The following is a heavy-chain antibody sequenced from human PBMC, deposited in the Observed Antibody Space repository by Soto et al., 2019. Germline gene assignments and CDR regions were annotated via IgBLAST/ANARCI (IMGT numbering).Heavy chain of an antibody. CDR1: GYTFTSYY. J-gene: IGHJ6*03. Sequence: GASVQVSCKASGYTFTSYYMHWVRQAPGQGLEWMGIINPSGGSTSYAQKFQGRVTMTRDTSTSTVYMELSSLRSEDTAVYYCARALEPATPYYYYYMDVWGKGTTVTVSS. D-gene: IGHD1-1*01. CDR2: INPSGGST. V-gene: IGHV1-46*03. CDR3: ARALEPATPYYYYYMDV.